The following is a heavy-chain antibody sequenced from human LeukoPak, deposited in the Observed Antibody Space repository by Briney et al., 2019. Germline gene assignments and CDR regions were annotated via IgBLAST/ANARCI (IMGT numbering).Heavy chain of an antibody. J-gene: IGHJ4*02. Sequence: GASVKVSCKASVGTFSSYAISWVRQAPGQGLEWMGGIIPIFGTANYAQKFQGRVTITADESTSTAYMELSSLRSEDTAVYYCARARRSGYYDILTGYVDYWGQGTLVTVSS. CDR1: VGTFSSYA. CDR2: IIPIFGTA. CDR3: ARARRSGYYDILTGYVDY. D-gene: IGHD3-9*01. V-gene: IGHV1-69*13.